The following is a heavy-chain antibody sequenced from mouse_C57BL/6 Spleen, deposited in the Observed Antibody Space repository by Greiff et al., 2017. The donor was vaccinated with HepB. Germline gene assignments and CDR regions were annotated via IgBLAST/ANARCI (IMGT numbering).Heavy chain of an antibody. CDR1: GYSFTGYY. CDR3: ARELFDY. J-gene: IGHJ2*01. V-gene: IGHV1-42*01. CDR2: INPSTGGT. Sequence: VQLQQSGPELVKPGASVKISCKASGYSFTGYYMNWVKQSPEKSLEWIGEINPSTGGTTYNQKFKAKATLTVDKSSSTAYMQLKSLTSEDSAVYYCARELFDYWGQGTTVTVSS.